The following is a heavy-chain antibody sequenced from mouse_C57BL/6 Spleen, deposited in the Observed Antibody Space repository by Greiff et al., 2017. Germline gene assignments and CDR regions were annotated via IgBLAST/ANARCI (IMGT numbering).Heavy chain of an antibody. CDR2: INPNNGGT. Sequence: VQLQQSGPELVKPGASVKIPCKASGYTFTDYNMDWVKQSHGKSLEWIGDINPNNGGTIYHQKFKGTATLTVDKSSSAAYMELRSLTSEETAFYYCARSGMVPLDYWGQGTTLTVSS. J-gene: IGHJ2*01. V-gene: IGHV1-18*01. CDR3: ARSGMVPLDY. CDR1: GYTFTDYN. D-gene: IGHD2-3*01.